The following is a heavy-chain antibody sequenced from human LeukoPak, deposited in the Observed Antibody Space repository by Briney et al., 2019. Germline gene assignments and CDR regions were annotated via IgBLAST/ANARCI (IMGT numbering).Heavy chain of an antibody. CDR2: INAGNGNT. V-gene: IGHV1-3*01. CDR3: ARDKGITYKAPFDP. CDR1: GYTFTSYA. Sequence: ASVKVSCKASGYTFTSYAMHWVRQAPGQRLEWMGWINAGNGNTKYSQKFQGRVTITRDTSASTAYMELSSLRSEDTAVYYCARDKGITYKAPFDPWGQGTLVTVSS. J-gene: IGHJ5*02. D-gene: IGHD1-20*01.